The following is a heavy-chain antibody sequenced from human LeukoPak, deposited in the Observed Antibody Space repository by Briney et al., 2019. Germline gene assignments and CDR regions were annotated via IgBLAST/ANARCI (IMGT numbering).Heavy chain of an antibody. J-gene: IGHJ3*02. CDR3: AREPGVQGLWDAFDI. V-gene: IGHV1-2*02. CDR2: INPNSGGT. CDR1: GYTFTGYY. Sequence: ASVKVSCKASGYTFTGYYMHWVRQAPGQGLEWMGWINPNSGGTSYAQRFQGRVTLTRDTSISTAYMELSRLRSDDTAVYYCAREPGVQGLWDAFDIWGQGTMVTVSS. D-gene: IGHD5-18*01.